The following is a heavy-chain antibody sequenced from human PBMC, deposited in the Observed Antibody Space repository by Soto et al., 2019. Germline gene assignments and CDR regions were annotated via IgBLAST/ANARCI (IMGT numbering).Heavy chain of an antibody. CDR1: GYTFTSYA. CDR2: INGGNGDT. Sequence: ASVKVSCKASGYTFTSYAMNWVRQAPGQRLEWMGWINGGNGDTKYSQRFQDRVTITRDTSANTVYMELSSLTSEDTAIYYCASPRGSGRPFDYWGQGTLVTVSS. D-gene: IGHD6-19*01. J-gene: IGHJ4*02. CDR3: ASPRGSGRPFDY. V-gene: IGHV1-3*01.